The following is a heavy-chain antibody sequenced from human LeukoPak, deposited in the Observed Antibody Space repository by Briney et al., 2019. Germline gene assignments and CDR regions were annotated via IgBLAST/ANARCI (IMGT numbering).Heavy chain of an antibody. J-gene: IGHJ6*03. CDR2: IYYSGST. CDR3: AREAPLLWFGELLSTHYYYYMDV. V-gene: IGHV4-59*01. Sequence: PSETLSLTCTVSGGSISSYYWSWIRQPPGKGLEWIGYIYYSGSTNYNPSLKSRVMISVDTSKNQFSLKLSSVTAADTAVYYCAREAPLLWFGELLSTHYYYYMDVWGKGTTVTISS. D-gene: IGHD3-10*01. CDR1: GGSISSYY.